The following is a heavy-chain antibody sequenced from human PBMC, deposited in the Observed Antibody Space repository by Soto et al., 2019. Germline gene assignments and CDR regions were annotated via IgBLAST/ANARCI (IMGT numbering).Heavy chain of an antibody. J-gene: IGHJ4*02. Sequence: SVKVSCKXSGGTFSSYAIRWVRQAPGQGLEWMGGIVPGFGTANYAQKFQGRVTITTDESTSTAYMELSSLRSEDTAVYYCAAVMPDIVEVPAAISDWGQGTLVTVSS. CDR3: AAVMPDIVEVPAAISD. CDR2: IVPGFGTA. CDR1: GGTFSSYA. D-gene: IGHD2-2*01. V-gene: IGHV1-69*05.